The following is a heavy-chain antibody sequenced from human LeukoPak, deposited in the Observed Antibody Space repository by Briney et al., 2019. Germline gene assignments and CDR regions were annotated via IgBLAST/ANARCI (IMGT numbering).Heavy chain of an antibody. V-gene: IGHV4-59*08. CDR1: GGSISSYY. CDR2: IYYSGST. Sequence: SETLSLTCTVSGGSISSYYWSWIRQPPGKGLEWIGYIYYSGSTNYNPSLKSRVTISVDTSKNQFSLKLSSVTAADTAVYYCARHDYDFWSGYSSGYFDYWGQGTLVTVSS. D-gene: IGHD3-3*01. CDR3: ARHDYDFWSGYSSGYFDY. J-gene: IGHJ4*02.